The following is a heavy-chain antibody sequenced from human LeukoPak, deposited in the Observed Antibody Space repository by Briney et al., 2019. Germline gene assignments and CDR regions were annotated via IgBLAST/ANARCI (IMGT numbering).Heavy chain of an antibody. CDR1: AFSLSAYN. J-gene: IGHJ1*01. CDR2: ISYTGTYI. Sequence: PGGSLRLSCAASAFSLSAYNMNWVRQAPGKGLEWVSSISYTGTYIYYADSVKGRFTISRDNAKNSLYLQMNSLRAEDTAVYYCAKDGGLDFWSGYYPHALGYFQHWGQGTLVTVSS. CDR3: AKDGGLDFWSGYYPHALGYFQH. V-gene: IGHV3-21*01. D-gene: IGHD3-3*01.